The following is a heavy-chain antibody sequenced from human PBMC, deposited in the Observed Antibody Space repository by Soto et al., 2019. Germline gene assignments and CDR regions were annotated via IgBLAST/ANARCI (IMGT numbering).Heavy chain of an antibody. CDR1: GFTFSDSY. CDR2: ISSTSSFT. Sequence: QVQLVESGGGLVKPGGSLRLSCVASGFTFSDSYMSWVSQAPGKGLEWVSYISSTSSFTDYAESVKGRFIISRDNAKNALFLQINSLRAEDTALYYCARRDGYKYFDFWGQGTLVSVSS. CDR3: ARRDGYKYFDF. J-gene: IGHJ4*02. V-gene: IGHV3-11*06. D-gene: IGHD5-12*01.